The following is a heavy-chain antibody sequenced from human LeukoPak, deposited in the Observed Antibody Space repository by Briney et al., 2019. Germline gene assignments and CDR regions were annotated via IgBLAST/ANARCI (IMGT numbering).Heavy chain of an antibody. J-gene: IGHJ4*02. CDR1: GYRFTNYW. CDR2: IYPGDSDT. CDR3: ARQFEGATGHENFDY. Sequence: GESLKISCKGSGYRFTNYWIGWVRQLPGKGLEWMGIIYPGDSDTRYSPSFQGQVTISADKSISTAYLQWSSLKASDTAMYYCARQFEGATGHENFDYWGQGTLVTVSS. V-gene: IGHV5-51*01. D-gene: IGHD1-26*01.